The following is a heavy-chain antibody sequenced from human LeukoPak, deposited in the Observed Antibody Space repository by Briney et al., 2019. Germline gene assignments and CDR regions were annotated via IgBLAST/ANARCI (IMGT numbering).Heavy chain of an antibody. Sequence: SETPSLTCAVYGGSFSGYYWNWIRQPPGKGLEWIGEINHSGSANYNPSLKSRVTISIDTSKNQFSLKLSSVTAADTAVFYCARGLSNSRRTLLGLDYWGQGTLVTVSS. D-gene: IGHD2/OR15-2a*01. CDR3: ARGLSNSRRTLLGLDY. CDR1: GGSFSGYY. J-gene: IGHJ4*02. V-gene: IGHV4-34*01. CDR2: INHSGSA.